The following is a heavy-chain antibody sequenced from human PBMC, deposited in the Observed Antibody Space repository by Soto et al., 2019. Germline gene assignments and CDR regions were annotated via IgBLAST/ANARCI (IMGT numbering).Heavy chain of an antibody. CDR3: AKELEFYDSRGSCPQFDS. J-gene: IGHJ4*02. D-gene: IGHD3-22*01. CDR1: GFTLSSYA. V-gene: IGHV3-23*01. CDR2: ISGSGGST. Sequence: GGSLRLSCAASGFTLSSYAMSWVRQAPGKGLEWVSAISGSGGSTYYADSVKGRFTISRDNSKNTLYLQMNSLRAEDTAVYYCAKELEFYDSRGSCPQFDSWGQATLVTSPQ.